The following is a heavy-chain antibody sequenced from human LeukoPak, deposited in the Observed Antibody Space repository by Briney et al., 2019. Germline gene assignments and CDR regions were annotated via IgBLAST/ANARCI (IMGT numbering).Heavy chain of an antibody. Sequence: ASVKVSCKASGYTFTGYYMHWVRQAPEQGLEWMGWMNPNSGNTGYAQKFQGRVTMTRNTSISTAYMELSSLRSEDTAVYYCARIGLRGVIISRPLDYWGQGTLVTVSS. D-gene: IGHD3-16*02. CDR3: ARIGLRGVIISRPLDY. V-gene: IGHV1-8*02. CDR1: GYTFTGYY. J-gene: IGHJ4*02. CDR2: MNPNSGNT.